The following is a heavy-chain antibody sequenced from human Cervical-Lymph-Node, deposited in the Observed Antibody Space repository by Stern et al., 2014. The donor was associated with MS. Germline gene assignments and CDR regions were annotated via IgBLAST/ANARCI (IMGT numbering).Heavy chain of an antibody. CDR2: ISRSSSYT. CDR1: GFTFSDYY. Sequence: VQLEESGGGLVKPGGSLRLSCAASGFTFSDYYMSWIRQAPGKGLEWVSYISRSSSYTNYADSVKGRFTISRDNAQNSLYLQMNSLRAEDTAVYYCASLIAVADFDYWGQGTLVTVSS. D-gene: IGHD6-19*01. CDR3: ASLIAVADFDY. J-gene: IGHJ4*02. V-gene: IGHV3-11*06.